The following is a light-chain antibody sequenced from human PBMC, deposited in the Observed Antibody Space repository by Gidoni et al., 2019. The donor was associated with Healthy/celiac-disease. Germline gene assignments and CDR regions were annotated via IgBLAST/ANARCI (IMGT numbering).Light chain of an antibody. CDR1: QSVSSSY. V-gene: IGKV3-20*01. J-gene: IGKJ4*01. CDR3: QQYGSSLLT. CDR2: GAS. Sequence: EIVLTQSPGTLSLSPGERATLSCRASQSVSSSYLAWYQQKPGQAPRLLIYGASSRATGIPDRFSGSGSGTDFTLTISRPEPEDFAVYYCQQYGSSLLTFXGXTKVEIK.